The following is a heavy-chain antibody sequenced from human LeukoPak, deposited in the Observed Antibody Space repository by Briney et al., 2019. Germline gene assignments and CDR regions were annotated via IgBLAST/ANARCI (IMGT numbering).Heavy chain of an antibody. CDR2: IYYSGST. CDR1: GGSISSGDFY. CDR3: ARCRRETGTTYYYYGMDV. V-gene: IGHV4-61*08. Sequence: PSETLSLTCTVSGGSISSGDFYWSWVRQHPEKGLEWIGYIYYSGSTNYNPSLKSRVTISVDTSKNQFSLKLSSVTAADTAVYYCARCRRETGTTYYYYGMDVWGQGTTVTVSS. J-gene: IGHJ6*02. D-gene: IGHD1-7*01.